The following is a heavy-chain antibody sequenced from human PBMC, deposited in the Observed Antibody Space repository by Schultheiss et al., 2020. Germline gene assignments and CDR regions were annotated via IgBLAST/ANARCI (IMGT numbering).Heavy chain of an antibody. V-gene: IGHV4-4*02. CDR2: INHSGST. Sequence: SETLSLTCAVSGGSISSSNWWSWVRQPPGKGLEWIGEINHSGSTNYNPSLKSRVTISVDKSKNQFSLNLGSVTAADTAVYYCARFRYYYDSSGYYSYYYGMDVWGQGTTVTVSS. CDR3: ARFRYYYDSSGYYSYYYGMDV. D-gene: IGHD3-22*01. J-gene: IGHJ6*02. CDR1: GGSISSSNW.